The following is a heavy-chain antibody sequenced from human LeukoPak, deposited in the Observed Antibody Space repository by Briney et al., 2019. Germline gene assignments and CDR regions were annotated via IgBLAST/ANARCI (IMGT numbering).Heavy chain of an antibody. CDR2: INHDGSTK. V-gene: IGHV3-7*01. J-gene: IGHJ4*02. Sequence: GGSLRLSCAASGFTLSSHCMNWVRQAPGKGLEWVANINHDGSTKYYVDSVKGRFTISRANAKNYMWLQMNRMRAEDTAVYYCSRWDIRGTAHQLDYWGEGTLVTVSS. CDR1: GFTLSSHC. D-gene: IGHD1-7*01. CDR3: SRWDIRGTAHQLDY.